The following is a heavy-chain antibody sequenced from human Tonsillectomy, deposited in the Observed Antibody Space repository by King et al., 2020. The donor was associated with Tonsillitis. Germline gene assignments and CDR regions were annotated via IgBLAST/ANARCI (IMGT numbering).Heavy chain of an antibody. CDR1: GFTFDDYA. D-gene: IGHD2-15*01. CDR2: ISGDGGST. CDR3: AKAGAATPFYNNWFDP. J-gene: IGHJ5*02. Sequence: VQLVESGGGVVQPGGSLRLSCAASGFTFDDYAMHWVRQAPGKGLEWVSLISGDGGSTYYADSVKGRFTISRDNSKNALYLQMNSLRTEDTALYYCAKAGAATPFYNNWFDPWGQGTLVTVSS. V-gene: IGHV3-43*02.